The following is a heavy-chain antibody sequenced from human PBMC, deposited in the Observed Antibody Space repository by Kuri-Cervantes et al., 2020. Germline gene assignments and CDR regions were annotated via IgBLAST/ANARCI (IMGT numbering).Heavy chain of an antibody. Sequence: GSLRLSCAVSGYFIRSGNYWGWIRPTPGKGLEWSGSIYYSGSTYYNPSLKSRVTISVDTSKNQFSLRLSSVTAADTAVYYCALSRGGRYFDWLTLLDVWGQGTTVTVSS. CDR3: ALSRGGRYFDWLTLLDV. D-gene: IGHD3-9*01. CDR2: IYYSGST. CDR1: GYFIRSGNY. V-gene: IGHV4-38-2*01. J-gene: IGHJ6*02.